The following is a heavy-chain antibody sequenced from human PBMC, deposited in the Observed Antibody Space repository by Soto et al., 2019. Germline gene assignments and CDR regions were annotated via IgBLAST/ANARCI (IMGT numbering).Heavy chain of an antibody. Sequence: SQTLSLTCAISGDCVSSNSAAWNWIRQSPSRGLEWLGRTYYRSKWYNDYAVSVKSRITINPDTSKNQFSLQLNSVTPEDTAVYYCARGRWDIVVVPAAIEHYGMDVWGQGTTVTVSS. CDR3: ARGRWDIVVVPAAIEHYGMDV. CDR1: GDCVSSNSAA. D-gene: IGHD2-2*01. CDR2: TYYRSKWYN. V-gene: IGHV6-1*01. J-gene: IGHJ6*02.